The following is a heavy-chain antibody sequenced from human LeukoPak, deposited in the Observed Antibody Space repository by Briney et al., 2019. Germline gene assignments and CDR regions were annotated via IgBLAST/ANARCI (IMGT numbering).Heavy chain of an antibody. Sequence: GASVKVSCKASGYTFTSYDINWVRQATGQGLEWMGWMNPNSGNTGYAQKFQGRVTMTRDTSISTAYMELSRLRSEDTAVYYCAREIGPIQLHLWGSAFDYWGQGTLVTVSS. CDR2: MNPNSGNT. J-gene: IGHJ4*02. CDR1: GYTFTSYD. D-gene: IGHD5-24*01. V-gene: IGHV1-8*01. CDR3: AREIGPIQLHLWGSAFDY.